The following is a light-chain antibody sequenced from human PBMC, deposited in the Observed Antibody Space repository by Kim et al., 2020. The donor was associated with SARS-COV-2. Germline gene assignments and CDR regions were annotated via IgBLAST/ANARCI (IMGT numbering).Light chain of an antibody. CDR2: AAS. Sequence: SSSVGDRVTITGRPGQDISYLLAWYQQKPGKAPKLLIYAASNLESGVPSRFSGSGSVTDFTLTISSLQPEDVATYYCQQTTTFPLTFGGGTKVEI. V-gene: IGKV1-12*01. J-gene: IGKJ4*01. CDR3: QQTTTFPLT. CDR1: QDISYL.